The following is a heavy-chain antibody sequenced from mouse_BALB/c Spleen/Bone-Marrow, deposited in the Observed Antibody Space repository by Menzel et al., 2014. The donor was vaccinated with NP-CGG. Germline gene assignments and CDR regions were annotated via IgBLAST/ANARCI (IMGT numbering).Heavy chain of an antibody. V-gene: IGHV3-8*02. D-gene: IGHD2-1*01. J-gene: IGHJ4*01. CDR3: ARWDFGNHYAMDY. CDR2: ISYSGTT. CDR1: GDSITSGF. Sequence: VQLQQSGPSVVKPPQTLSLTCSVTGDSITSGFWNWIRKFPGNKLEYMGYISYSGTTYYNPPLKSRISFTRDTSKNQHYLQLISVTTEDTATYFCARWDFGNHYAMDYWGQGTSVTVSS.